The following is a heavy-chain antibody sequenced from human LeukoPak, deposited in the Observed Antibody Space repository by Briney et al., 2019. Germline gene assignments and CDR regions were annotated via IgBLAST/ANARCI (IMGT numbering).Heavy chain of an antibody. D-gene: IGHD6-19*01. CDR2: INHSGST. V-gene: IGHV4-34*01. CDR3: AKGRQGIAVAGTPYYFDY. CDR1: GGPFSGYY. Sequence: SETLSLTCAVYGGPFSGYYWSWIRQPPGKGLEWIGEINHSGSTNYNPSLKSRVTISVDTSKNQFSLKLSSVTAADTAVYYCAKGRQGIAVAGTPYYFDYWGQGTLVTVSS. J-gene: IGHJ4*02.